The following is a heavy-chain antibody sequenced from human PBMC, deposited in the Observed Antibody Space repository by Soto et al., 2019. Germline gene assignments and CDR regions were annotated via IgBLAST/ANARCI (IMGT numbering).Heavy chain of an antibody. Sequence: GGSLRLSCAVSGFTFSSYAMHWVRQAPGKGLEWVAVISYDGSNKYCADSVKGRFTISRDNSKNTLYLQMNSLRAEDTAVYYCARDPHYDFWSGYYRSGGYGMDVWGQGTTVTVSS. J-gene: IGHJ6*02. V-gene: IGHV3-30-3*01. CDR3: ARDPHYDFWSGYYRSGGYGMDV. D-gene: IGHD3-3*01. CDR2: ISYDGSNK. CDR1: GFTFSSYA.